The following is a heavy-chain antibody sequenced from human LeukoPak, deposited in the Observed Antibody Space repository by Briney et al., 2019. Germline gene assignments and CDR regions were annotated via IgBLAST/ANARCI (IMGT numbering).Heavy chain of an antibody. CDR3: ARGGGVTTDYFDY. CDR1: GYTFTGYY. CDR2: INPNSGGT. Sequence: EASVKVSCKASGYTFTGYYMHWVRQAPGQGLEWMGRINPNSGGTNYAQKFQGWVTMTRDTSISTAYMELSRLRSDDTAVYYCARGGGVTTDYFDYWGQGTLVTVSS. J-gene: IGHJ4*02. V-gene: IGHV1-2*04. D-gene: IGHD4-17*01.